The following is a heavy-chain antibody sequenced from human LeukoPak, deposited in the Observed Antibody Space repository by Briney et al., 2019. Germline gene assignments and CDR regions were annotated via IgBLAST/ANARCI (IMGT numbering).Heavy chain of an antibody. V-gene: IGHV3-23*01. J-gene: IGHJ4*02. CDR1: GFTFRSHA. D-gene: IGHD2-21*01. CDR3: AKDFRIGYSAHFDY. CDR2: VYENGGTT. Sequence: GGSLRLSCVGSGFTFRSHAMSWVRQAPEKGLEFASGVYENGGTTYYADSVKGRFSISRDNSKNTLYLQMDSLRGEDTAVYYCAKDFRIGYSAHFDYWGQGALVTVSS.